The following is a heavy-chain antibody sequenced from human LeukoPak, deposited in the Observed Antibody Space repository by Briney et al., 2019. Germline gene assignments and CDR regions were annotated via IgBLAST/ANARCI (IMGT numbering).Heavy chain of an antibody. J-gene: IGHJ6*03. D-gene: IGHD5-24*01. CDR3: ARGREDGYYYYYYYYMDV. Sequence: SETLSLTCDVYGGSFSGGSFSGYYWSWIRQPPGKGLEWIGEINHRGSTNYNPSLKSRVTMSVDTSKNQFSLKLSSVTAADTAVYYCARGREDGYYYYYYYYMDVWGKGTTVTVSS. V-gene: IGHV4-34*01. CDR2: INHRGST. CDR1: GGSFSGGSFSGYY.